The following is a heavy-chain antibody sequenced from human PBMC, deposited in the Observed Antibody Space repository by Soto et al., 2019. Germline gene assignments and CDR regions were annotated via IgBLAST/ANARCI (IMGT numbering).Heavy chain of an antibody. CDR3: FGNLLWRGY. D-gene: IGHD3-16*01. V-gene: IGHV3-30*03. CDR1: GFTFNSYG. CDR2: ISHDGHNK. Sequence: QVQLVESGGGVVQPGRSLRLSCAASGFTFNSYGMHWVRQAPGKGLEWVSLISHDGHNKYYADSVKGRFTISRDNSNNTVFLQMNSLRPEDTAVYYSFGNLLWRGYWGQGTLVTVSS. J-gene: IGHJ4*02.